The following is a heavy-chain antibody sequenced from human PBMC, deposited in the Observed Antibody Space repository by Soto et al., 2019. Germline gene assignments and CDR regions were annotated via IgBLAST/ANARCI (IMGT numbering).Heavy chain of an antibody. J-gene: IGHJ4*02. CDR3: ARDQRGGSFDY. Sequence: GASVKVSCKASGYTFTSYGISWVRQAPGQGLEWMGIINPSGGSTSYAQKFQGRVTMTRDTSTSTVYMELSSLRSEDTAVYYCARDQRGGSFDYWGQGTLVTVSS. CDR2: INPSGGST. CDR1: GYTFTSYG. V-gene: IGHV1-46*01. D-gene: IGHD3-16*01.